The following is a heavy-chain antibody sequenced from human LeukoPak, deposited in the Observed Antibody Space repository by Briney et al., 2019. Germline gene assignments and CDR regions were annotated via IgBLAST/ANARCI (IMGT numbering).Heavy chain of an antibody. Sequence: GGSLRLSCSASGFIFSKYDMHWVRQAPGKGLEWVAFIQYDGSNKYYSDSVKGRFTISRDNSKNTLYLQMNSLRAEDTAVYYCAKSSEWELLSGRGAFDIWGQGTMVTVSS. CDR3: AKSSEWELLSGRGAFDI. J-gene: IGHJ3*02. CDR1: GFIFSKYD. V-gene: IGHV3-30*02. CDR2: IQYDGSNK. D-gene: IGHD1-26*01.